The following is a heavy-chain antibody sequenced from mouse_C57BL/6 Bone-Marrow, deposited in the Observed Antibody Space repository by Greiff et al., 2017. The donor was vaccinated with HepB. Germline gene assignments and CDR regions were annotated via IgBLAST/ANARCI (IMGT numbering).Heavy chain of an antibody. Sequence: LEESGAELVRPGASVKLSCKASGYTFTDYYINWVKQRPGQGLEWIARIYPGSGNTYYNEKFKGKATLTAEKSSSTAYMQLSSLTSEDSAVYFCARGYGSSRDWYFDVWGTGTTVTVSS. CDR2: IYPGSGNT. CDR3: ARGYGSSRDWYFDV. D-gene: IGHD1-1*01. V-gene: IGHV1-76*01. CDR1: GYTFTDYY. J-gene: IGHJ1*03.